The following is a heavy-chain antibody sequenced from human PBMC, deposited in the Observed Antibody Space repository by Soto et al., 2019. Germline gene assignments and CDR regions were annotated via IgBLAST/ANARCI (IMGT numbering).Heavy chain of an antibody. CDR2: IYYSGST. J-gene: IGHJ3*02. Sequence: PSETLSVTCTVSGGSISSSSYYWGWIRQPPGKGLEWIGSIYYSGSTYYKPSLKSRVTISVDTSKNQISLKLRYVTAADTDVYYCARECHYDFWSGYYSGAHAFDIWGQGTMVTVSS. V-gene: IGHV4-39*02. D-gene: IGHD3-3*01. CDR3: ARECHYDFWSGYYSGAHAFDI. CDR1: GGSISSSSYY.